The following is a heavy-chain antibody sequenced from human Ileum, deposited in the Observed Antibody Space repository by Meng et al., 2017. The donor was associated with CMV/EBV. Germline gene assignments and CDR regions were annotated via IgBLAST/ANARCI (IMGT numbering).Heavy chain of an antibody. J-gene: IGHJ4*02. CDR2: IYTGGPT. V-gene: IGHV4-4*07. CDR3: ARGQTVRGFEY. CDR1: SASAGPYY. D-gene: IGHD3-10*01. Sequence: ESGPGLLTSSATLSFSCTVASASAGPYYCNWIRPPAGKGLVWIGRIYTGGPTDYNPSLKSRVTMSVDTSKNQFFLNLSSVTAAETAVYYCARGQTVRGFEYWGLGILVTVSS.